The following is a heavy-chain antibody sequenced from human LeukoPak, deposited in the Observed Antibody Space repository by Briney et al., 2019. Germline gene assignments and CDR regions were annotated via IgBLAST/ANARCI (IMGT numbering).Heavy chain of an antibody. V-gene: IGHV3-48*03. Sequence: GGSLRLSCLASGSTLTSYEMNWVRQAPGKGLEWVSYIGSGGSPIYYADSVKGRFTISRDNAKNSLYLQMNSLRAEDTAVYYCARGWYYLWGQGTMDTVSS. CDR2: IGSGGSPI. CDR1: GSTLTSYE. D-gene: IGHD3-10*01. J-gene: IGHJ3*01. CDR3: ARGWYYL.